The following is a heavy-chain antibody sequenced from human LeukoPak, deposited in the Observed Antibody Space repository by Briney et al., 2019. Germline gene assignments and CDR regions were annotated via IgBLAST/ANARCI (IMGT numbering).Heavy chain of an antibody. Sequence: GGSLRLSCAASGFTFSTYTMNWVRQAPGKGLEWVASIGSGGRHIHYADSVKGRFTISRDNAKNSLYLRMNSLRAEDTAVYYCARSGYTYGFDYWGQGALVTVSS. CDR2: IGSGGRHI. CDR1: GFTFSTYT. J-gene: IGHJ4*02. D-gene: IGHD5-18*01. CDR3: ARSGYTYGFDY. V-gene: IGHV3-21*01.